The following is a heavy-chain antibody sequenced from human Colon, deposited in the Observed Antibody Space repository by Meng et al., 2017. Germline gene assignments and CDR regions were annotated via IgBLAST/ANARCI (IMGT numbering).Heavy chain of an antibody. Sequence: GQLQRWGAGLCKPAATLSLTCAVYGGSFSGYYWSWIRQPPGKGLEWIGEINHSGSTNYNPSLKSRVTISVDTSKNQFSLKLSSVTAADTAVYYCARERLSSGWYGGRWFDPWGQGTLVTVSS. CDR2: INHSGST. J-gene: IGHJ5*02. V-gene: IGHV4-34*01. CDR3: ARERLSSGWYGGRWFDP. D-gene: IGHD6-19*01. CDR1: GGSFSGYY.